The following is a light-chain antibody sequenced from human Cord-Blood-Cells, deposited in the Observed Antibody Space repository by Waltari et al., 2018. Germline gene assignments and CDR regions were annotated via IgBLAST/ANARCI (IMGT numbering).Light chain of an antibody. Sequence: LQMTQSTSTLSASVGDRVTITCRASQSISSWLAWYQQKPGKAPKLLIYDAYIWERGVPSRFSGSGSGTEFTLTISSLQPDDFATYYCQQYNSYWTFGQGTKVEIK. CDR1: QSISSW. CDR2: DAY. CDR3: QQYNSYWT. J-gene: IGKJ1*01. V-gene: IGKV1-5*01.